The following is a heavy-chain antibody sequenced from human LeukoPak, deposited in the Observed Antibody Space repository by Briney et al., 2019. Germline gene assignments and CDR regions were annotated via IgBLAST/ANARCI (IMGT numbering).Heavy chain of an antibody. CDR1: GGSIGSSNYF. J-gene: IGHJ6*03. V-gene: IGHV4-39*07. CDR3: ARGVYDFWSGRYYYYMDV. CDR2: IYYSGNT. Sequence: SETLSLTCTVSGGSIGSSNYFWGWIRQPPGKELEGIGSIYYSGNTYYNSSLKSRVTISVDTSKNQFSLKLSSVTAADTAVYYCARGVYDFWSGRYYYYMDVWGKGTTVTVSS. D-gene: IGHD3-3*01.